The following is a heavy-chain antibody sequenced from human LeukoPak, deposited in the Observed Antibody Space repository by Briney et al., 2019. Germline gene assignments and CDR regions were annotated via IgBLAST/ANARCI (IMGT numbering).Heavy chain of an antibody. D-gene: IGHD6-13*01. J-gene: IGHJ4*02. CDR3: ARGPRMYSSSWYSSYYFDY. CDR1: GFTVSSNY. CDR2: IYSGGST. V-gene: IGHV3-53*05. Sequence: GGSLRLSCAASGFTVSSNYMSWVRQAPGKGLEWVSVIYSGGSTYYADSVKGRFTISRDNSKNTLYLQMNSLRAEDTAVYYCARGPRMYSSSWYSSYYFDYWGQGTLVTVSS.